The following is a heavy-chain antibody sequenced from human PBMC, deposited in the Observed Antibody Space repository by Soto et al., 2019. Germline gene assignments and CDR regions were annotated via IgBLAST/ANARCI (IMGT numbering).Heavy chain of an antibody. CDR1: GGTFSSYA. CDR2: IIPIFGTA. V-gene: IGHV1-69*13. CDR3: ARDSTPA. Sequence: GASVKGYCKASGGTFSSYAISWVRPAPVQGLEWMGWIIPIFGTANSAQNFQGGVTINEDESTSTAYMELSSLRAEDTAVSYCARDSTPAWGQGTLVTVSS. J-gene: IGHJ5*02.